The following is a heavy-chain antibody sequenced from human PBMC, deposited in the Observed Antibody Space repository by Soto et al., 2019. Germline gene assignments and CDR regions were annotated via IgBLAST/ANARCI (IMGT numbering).Heavy chain of an antibody. CDR3: ASRNLRLGEANDY. J-gene: IGHJ4*02. CDR2: ISGSGGST. CDR1: GFTFSSYA. Sequence: EVQLLESGGGLVQPGGSLRLSCAASGFTFSSYAMSWVRQAPGKGLEWVSAISGSGGSTYYADSVKGRFTISRDNSKNTLYLQMNSLRAEDTAVYYCASRNLRLGEANDYWGQGTLVTVSS. V-gene: IGHV3-23*01. D-gene: IGHD3-16*01.